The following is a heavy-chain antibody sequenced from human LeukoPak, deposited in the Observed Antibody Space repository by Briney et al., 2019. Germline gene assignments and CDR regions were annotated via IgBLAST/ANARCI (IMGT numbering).Heavy chain of an antibody. D-gene: IGHD3-22*01. V-gene: IGHV1-24*01. CDR3: ATGAMIEAFDI. Sequence: ASVKVSCKASGGTFSSYAISWVRQAPGKGLEWMGGFDPEDGETIYAQKFQGRVTMTEDTSTDTAYMELSSLRSEDTAVYYCATGAMIEAFDIWGQGTMVTVSS. J-gene: IGHJ3*02. CDR1: GGTFSSYA. CDR2: FDPEDGET.